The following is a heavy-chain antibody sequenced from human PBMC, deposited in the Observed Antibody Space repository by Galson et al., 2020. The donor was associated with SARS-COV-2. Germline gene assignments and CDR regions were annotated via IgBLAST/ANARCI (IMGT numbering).Heavy chain of an antibody. CDR1: GFTLSDYY. CDR2: ISSSGSYT. D-gene: IGHD2-15*01. J-gene: IGHJ1*01. V-gene: IGHV3-11*06. Sequence: GEYLKILCAAPGFTLSDYYISRVRQAPGKGPEGVPYISSSGSYTNYADSVKGRFTISRDNAKNSLYLRINSLRAEDTALYFGARNGRDCSGGICYGAEYFQYWVRAPWSTSLQ. CDR3: ARNGRDCSGGICYGAEYFQY.